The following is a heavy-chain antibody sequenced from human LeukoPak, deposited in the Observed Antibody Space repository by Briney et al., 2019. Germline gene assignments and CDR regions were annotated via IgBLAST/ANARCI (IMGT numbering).Heavy chain of an antibody. CDR1: GGSFSGYY. CDR2: INHSGST. CDR3: ARRRGIAAAGTGWFDP. J-gene: IGHJ5*02. Sequence: SETLSLTCAVYGGSFSGYYWSWIRQPPGKGLEWIGEINHSGSTNYNPSLKSRVTISVDTSKNQFSLKLSSVTAADTAVYYCARRRGIAAAGTGWFDPWGQGTLVTVSS. V-gene: IGHV4-34*01. D-gene: IGHD6-13*01.